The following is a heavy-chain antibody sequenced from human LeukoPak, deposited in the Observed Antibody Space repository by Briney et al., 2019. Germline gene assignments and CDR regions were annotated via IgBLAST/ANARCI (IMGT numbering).Heavy chain of an antibody. CDR2: ISYDGSNK. Sequence: GRSLRLSCAASGFTFSSYGMHWVRQAPGKGLEWVAVISYDGSNKYYADSVKGRLTISRDNSKNTLYLQMNSLRAEDTAVYYCAKDLEGAKQLAPRTPLGHWGQGTLVTVSS. CDR1: GFTFSSYG. V-gene: IGHV3-30*18. CDR3: AKDLEGAKQLAPRTPLGH. J-gene: IGHJ4*02. D-gene: IGHD6-13*01.